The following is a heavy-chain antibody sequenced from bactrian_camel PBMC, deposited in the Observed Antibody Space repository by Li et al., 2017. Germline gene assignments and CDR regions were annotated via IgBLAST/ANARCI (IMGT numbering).Heavy chain of an antibody. CDR1: RTRYTASRYC. CDR2: IDFVGST. Sequence: VQLVESGGGSVQAGGSLRLSCARTRTRYTASRYCMGWFRQAPGKEREQVATIDFVGSTTYADSVKGRFTISRDNAKNTLYLQMSSLKTEDTAVYYCARMGWYVPYDLWGVGTQVTVS. V-gene: IGHV3S53*01. D-gene: IGHD6*01. J-gene: IGHJ4*01.